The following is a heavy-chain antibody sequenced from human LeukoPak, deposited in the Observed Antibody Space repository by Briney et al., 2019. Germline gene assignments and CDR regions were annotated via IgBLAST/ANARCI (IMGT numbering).Heavy chain of an antibody. Sequence: SETLSLTCTVSGGSIIDYYWSWIRQPPGKGLEWIGYIYSSGSTNYNPSLKSRVTISVDTSKNQFSLKLSSVTAADTAVYYCARAREWELSGMDVWGQGTTVTVSS. CDR3: ARAREWELSGMDV. CDR2: IYSSGST. J-gene: IGHJ6*02. CDR1: GGSIIDYY. V-gene: IGHV4-59*01. D-gene: IGHD1-26*01.